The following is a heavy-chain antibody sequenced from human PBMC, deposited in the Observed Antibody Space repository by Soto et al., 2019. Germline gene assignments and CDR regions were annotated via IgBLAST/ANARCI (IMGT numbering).Heavy chain of an antibody. V-gene: IGHV4-31*03. CDR2: IYYSGST. CDR1: GGSITSVEYY. Sequence: SETLSLTCTVSGGSITSVEYYWSWIRQHPGKGLEWIGYIYYSGSTYYNPSLKSRVTISVDTSKNLFSLKLSSVTAADTAVYYCARDYRASYPAYYYYGMDVWGQGTTVTV. J-gene: IGHJ6*02. D-gene: IGHD3-16*02. CDR3: ARDYRASYPAYYYYGMDV.